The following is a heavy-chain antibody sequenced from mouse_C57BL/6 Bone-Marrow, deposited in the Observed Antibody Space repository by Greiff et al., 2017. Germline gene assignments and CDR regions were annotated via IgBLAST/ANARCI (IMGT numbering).Heavy chain of an antibody. CDR1: GYAFTNYL. CDR2: INPGSGGT. V-gene: IGHV1-54*01. CDR3: ARSSSYLYFDV. D-gene: IGHD1-1*01. Sequence: QVQLQQSGAELVRPGTSVKVSCKASGYAFTNYLIEWVKQRPGQGLEWIGVINPGSGGTNYNERFKGRATLTADKSSSTVYMQLSSLTSEDSAVYFCARSSSYLYFDVWGTGTTVTVSS. J-gene: IGHJ1*03.